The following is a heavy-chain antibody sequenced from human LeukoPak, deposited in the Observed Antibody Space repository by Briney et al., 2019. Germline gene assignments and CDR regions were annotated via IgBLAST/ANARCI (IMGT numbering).Heavy chain of an antibody. CDR1: GFTLSSYW. D-gene: IGHD5-12*01. CDR2: INHSGST. CDR3: VGGRYDDY. V-gene: IGHV4-34*08. Sequence: GSLRLSCVASGFTLSSYWMSWIRQPPGKGLEWIGEINHSGSTNYNPSLKSRVTISVDTSKNQFSLKLSSVTAADTAVYYCVGGRYDDYWGQGTLVTVSS. J-gene: IGHJ4*02.